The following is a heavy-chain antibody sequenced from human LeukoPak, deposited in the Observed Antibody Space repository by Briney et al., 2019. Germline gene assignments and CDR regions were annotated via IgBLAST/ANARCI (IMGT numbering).Heavy chain of an antibody. D-gene: IGHD6-19*01. J-gene: IGHJ6*03. Sequence: PSETRSLTCTVSGGSISRYYWSWIRQPPGKGLEWIGYIYYSGSTNYNPSLKSRVTISVDTSKNLFSLKLSSVTAADTAVHYCARAGSGHYYYYYYMDVWGKGTTLTVSS. CDR3: ARAGSGHYYYYYYMDV. CDR1: GGSISRYY. V-gene: IGHV4-59*01. CDR2: IYYSGST.